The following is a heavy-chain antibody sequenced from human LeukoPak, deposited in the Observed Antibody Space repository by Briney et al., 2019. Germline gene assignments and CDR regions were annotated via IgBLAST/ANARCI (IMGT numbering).Heavy chain of an antibody. D-gene: IGHD3-10*01. J-gene: IGHJ5*02. Sequence: SETLSLTCTVSGGSISSGGYYWSWIRQHPGKGLEWIGYIYYSGSTYYNPSLKSRVTISVDTSKNQFSLKLSSVTAADTAVYYCARDVTNSGSYYNGGFDPWGQGTLVTVSS. CDR1: GGSISSGGYY. CDR3: ARDVTNSGSYYNGGFDP. CDR2: IYYSGST. V-gene: IGHV4-31*03.